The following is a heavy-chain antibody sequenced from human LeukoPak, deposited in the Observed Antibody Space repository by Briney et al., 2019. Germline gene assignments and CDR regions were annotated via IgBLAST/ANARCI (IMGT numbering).Heavy chain of an antibody. Sequence: GRSLRLSCAASGFTFSSYAMHWVRQAPGKGLGWVAVISYDGSNKYYADSVKGRFTISRDNSKNTLYLQMNSLRAEDTAVYYCARDGDYEGPDYWGQGTLVTVSS. D-gene: IGHD2-21*01. CDR2: ISYDGSNK. V-gene: IGHV3-30-3*01. J-gene: IGHJ4*02. CDR3: ARDGDYEGPDY. CDR1: GFTFSSYA.